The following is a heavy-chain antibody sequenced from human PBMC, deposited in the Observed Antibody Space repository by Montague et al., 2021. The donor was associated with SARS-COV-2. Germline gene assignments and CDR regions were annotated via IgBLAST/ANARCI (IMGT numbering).Heavy chain of an antibody. D-gene: IGHD2-15*01. V-gene: IGHV1-69*13. J-gene: IGHJ4*02. CDR1: GGIFSSYT. Sequence: SVKVSCKASGGIFSSYTITWVRHAPGQGLEWMGGIIPIFGSANYAQKFQGRVTITADESTSTAYLELSSLRAEDTAVYYCATKDVGLAASFHYWGQGTLVTVSS. CDR3: ATKDVGLAASFHY. CDR2: IIPIFGSA.